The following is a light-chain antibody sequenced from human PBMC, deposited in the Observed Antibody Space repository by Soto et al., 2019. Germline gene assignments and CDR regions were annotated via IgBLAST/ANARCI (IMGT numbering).Light chain of an antibody. CDR1: SGDVGGYYY. Sequence: QSVLTQPASVSGSPGQSITISCTGTSGDVGGYYYVSWYQQLPGKAPKLMISEVSNRPSGVSNRFSGSKSGNTASLTISGLQAEDEADYYCCSYAGSYTFWVFGGGTKLTVL. CDR3: CSYAGSYTFWV. J-gene: IGLJ3*02. V-gene: IGLV2-14*01. CDR2: EVS.